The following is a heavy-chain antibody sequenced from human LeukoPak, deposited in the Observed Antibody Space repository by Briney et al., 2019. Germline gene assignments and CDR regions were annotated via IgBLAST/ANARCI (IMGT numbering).Heavy chain of an antibody. CDR2: IKQDGSEK. D-gene: IGHD3-16*01. CDR3: ASHSYGYNH. CDR1: GIIITSYW. J-gene: IGHJ5*02. Sequence: GGSLRLSCAASGIIITSYWMSWVRQSPGKGLEWVANIKQDGSEKNYVDSVKGRFTIFRDNARNSLYLQMNSLRAEDTAVYYCASHSYGYNHWGQGTLVIVSS. V-gene: IGHV3-7*01.